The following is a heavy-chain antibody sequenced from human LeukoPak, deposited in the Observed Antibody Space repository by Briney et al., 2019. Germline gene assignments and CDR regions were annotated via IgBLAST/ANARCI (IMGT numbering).Heavy chain of an antibody. Sequence: PGGSLRLSCAASGFTFSSYGMHWVRQVPGKGLEWVAIIWYDGTKKHYGDSMKGRFTISRDNSKNTLYLQMDSLRAEDTAVYYCAREGGAVAGNLDYWGQGTLVTVSS. CDR2: IWYDGTKK. CDR3: AREGGAVAGNLDY. D-gene: IGHD6-19*01. J-gene: IGHJ4*02. CDR1: GFTFSSYG. V-gene: IGHV3-33*08.